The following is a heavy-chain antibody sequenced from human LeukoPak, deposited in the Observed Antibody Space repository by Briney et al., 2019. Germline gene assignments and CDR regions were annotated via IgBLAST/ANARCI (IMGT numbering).Heavy chain of an antibody. V-gene: IGHV4-61*02. D-gene: IGHD3-22*01. Sequence: PSETLSLTCTVSGGSISSGSYYWSWIRQPAGKGLEWIGRFYTSGSTNYNPSLKSRVTISVDTSKNQFSLKLSSVTAADTAVYYCARGSPDFQDYDSSGYYYPLLDYWGQGTLVTVSS. J-gene: IGHJ4*02. CDR1: GGSISSGSYY. CDR2: FYTSGST. CDR3: ARGSPDFQDYDSSGYYYPLLDY.